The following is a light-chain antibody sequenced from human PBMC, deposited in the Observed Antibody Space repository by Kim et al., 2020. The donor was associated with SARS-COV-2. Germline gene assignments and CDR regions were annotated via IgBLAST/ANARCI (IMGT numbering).Light chain of an antibody. CDR1: QTIVCY. V-gene: IGKV1-39*01. CDR3: QQTYSASQIT. J-gene: IGKJ5*01. CDR2: ATS. Sequence: SVVDRGTITRRGSQTIVCYVNWEQQKADRAPPLLRYATSTLQDGGPSRLSGGGAGTYFTLTISGLQPEDFAAYYCQQTYSASQITFGQGTRLEIK.